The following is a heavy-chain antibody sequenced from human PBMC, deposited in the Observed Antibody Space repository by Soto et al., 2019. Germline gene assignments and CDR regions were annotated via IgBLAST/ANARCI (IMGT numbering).Heavy chain of an antibody. CDR2: ISYYGTNE. V-gene: IGHV3-30*18. Sequence: PGGSLGLCFEASGFTFGGYGMHWVRQAPGKGLEWVAVISYYGTNEYYEDSVKGRFTISRDNSKNTLYLQMNSLRIEDTAVYFCAKEDPSGRYSLDYWGQGSQVTVSS. D-gene: IGHD1-26*01. CDR1: GFTFGGYG. CDR3: AKEDPSGRYSLDY. J-gene: IGHJ4*02.